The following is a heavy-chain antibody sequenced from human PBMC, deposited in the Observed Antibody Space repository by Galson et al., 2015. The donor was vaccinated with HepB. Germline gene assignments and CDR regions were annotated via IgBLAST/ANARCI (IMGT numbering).Heavy chain of an antibody. D-gene: IGHD2/OR15-2a*01. J-gene: IGHJ1*01. Sequence: SLRLSCAASGFDFNSYGMQWVRRAPGKGLEWVSGIRCYGGNTAYVDSVRGRFSISRDNAKNSLYLQMDGLRVEDTALYYCAKNGQGLALYYYLYHWGQGTLVTVSS. CDR2: IRCYGGNT. CDR3: AKNGQGLALYYYLYH. V-gene: IGHV3-9*01. CDR1: GFDFNSYG.